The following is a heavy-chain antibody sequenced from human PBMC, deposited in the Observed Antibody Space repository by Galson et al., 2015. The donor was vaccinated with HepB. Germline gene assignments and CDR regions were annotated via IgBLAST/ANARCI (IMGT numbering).Heavy chain of an antibody. D-gene: IGHD3-10*01. CDR3: TRSSGSIDYGSGNFVFHTTEV. V-gene: IGHV1-69*13. J-gene: IGHJ4*02. Sequence: SVKVSCKASGGTLSRFALNWVRQAPGQGLEWVGGIIALFDKVNYAQNFQGRITITADESTRTAYMELNSLTFEDTAVYYCTRSSGSIDYGSGNFVFHTTEVWGQGTLVIVSS. CDR1: GGTLSRFA. CDR2: IIALFDKV.